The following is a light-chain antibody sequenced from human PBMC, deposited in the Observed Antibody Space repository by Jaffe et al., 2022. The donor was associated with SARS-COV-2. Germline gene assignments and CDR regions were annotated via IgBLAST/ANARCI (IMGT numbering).Light chain of an antibody. CDR3: SSYTSSTTWV. V-gene: IGLV2-14*01. J-gene: IGLJ3*02. CDR2: DVV. Sequence: QSALTQPASVSGSPGQSITISCTGTSSDVGDDNYVSWYQQHPGKAPKLMIYDVVNRPSGVSNRFSGFKSGNTASLTISGLQAEDEADYYCSSYTSSTTWVFGGGTKLTVL. CDR1: SSDVGDDNY.